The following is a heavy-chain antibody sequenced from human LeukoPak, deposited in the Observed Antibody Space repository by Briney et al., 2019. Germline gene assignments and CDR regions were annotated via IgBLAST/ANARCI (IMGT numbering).Heavy chain of an antibody. V-gene: IGHV1-69*13. CDR3: ARDSGYDYKAFDI. CDR1: GYTFTGYY. D-gene: IGHD5-12*01. J-gene: IGHJ3*02. Sequence: SVKVSCKASGYTFTGYYMHWVRQAPGQGLEWMGGIIPIFGTANYAQKFQGRVTITADESTSTAYMELSSLRSEDRAVYYCARDSGYDYKAFDIWGQGTMVTVSS. CDR2: IIPIFGTA.